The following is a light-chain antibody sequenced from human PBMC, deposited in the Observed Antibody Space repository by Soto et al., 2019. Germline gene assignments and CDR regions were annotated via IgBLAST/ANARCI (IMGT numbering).Light chain of an antibody. CDR2: GVS. Sequence: EIVLTQSPGTLSLSPGERATLSCRASQSVSSSYLAWYQHKPGQAPRLLISGVSRRATGIPDRFSGSGSGTDFTLTITRLEPEDFAVYYCQQYGGSPFTFGPGTKVDIK. CDR3: QQYGGSPFT. V-gene: IGKV3-20*01. J-gene: IGKJ3*01. CDR1: QSVSSSY.